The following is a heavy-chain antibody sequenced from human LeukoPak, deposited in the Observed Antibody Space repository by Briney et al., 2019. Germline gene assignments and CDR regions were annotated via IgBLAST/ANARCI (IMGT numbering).Heavy chain of an antibody. J-gene: IGHJ3*02. CDR1: GYTFTSYA. CDR2: INTNTGNP. V-gene: IGHV7-4-1*02. CDR3: ARGYYGSGSYYNTDAFDI. Sequence: ASVKVSCKASGYTFTSYAMNWVRQAPGQGLEWMGWINTNTGNPTYAQGFTGRFVFSLDTSVSTAYLQISSLKAEDTAVYYCARGYYGSGSYYNTDAFDIWGQGTMVTVSS. D-gene: IGHD3-10*01.